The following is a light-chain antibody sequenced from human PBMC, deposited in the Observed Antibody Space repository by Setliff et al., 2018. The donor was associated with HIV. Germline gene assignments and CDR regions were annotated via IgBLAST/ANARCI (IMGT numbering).Light chain of an antibody. CDR1: NSNIGSNT. V-gene: IGLV1-44*01. CDR3: AAWDDNLNGVI. Sequence: QSALTQPPSASGTPGQRVTISCSGSNSNIGSNTVNWYQQLPGTAPKLLIYSNGQRPSGVPDRFSGSKSGTSASLAISGXQSDDEADYYCAAWDDNLNGVIFGGGTQLTVL. CDR2: SNG. J-gene: IGLJ2*01.